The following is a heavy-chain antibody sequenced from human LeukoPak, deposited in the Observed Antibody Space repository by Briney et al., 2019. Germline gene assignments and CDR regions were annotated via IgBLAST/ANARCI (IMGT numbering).Heavy chain of an antibody. V-gene: IGHV3-11*01. CDR2: ISSGGSTI. J-gene: IGHJ6*02. CDR1: GFTFSDNY. Sequence: GGSLRLSCAASGFTFSDNYMSWIRQAPGKGLEWVSYISSGGSTIDYAGSVKGRFTISRDNAKNSLYLQMNSLRAEDTAVYYCARDRASRYGMDVWGQGTTVTVSS. CDR3: ARDRASRYGMDV. D-gene: IGHD3-10*01.